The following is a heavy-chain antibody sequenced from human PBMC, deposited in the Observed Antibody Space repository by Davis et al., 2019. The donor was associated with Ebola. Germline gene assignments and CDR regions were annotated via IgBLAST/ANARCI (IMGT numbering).Heavy chain of an antibody. D-gene: IGHD1-26*01. V-gene: IGHV3-48*04. J-gene: IGHJ6*02. CDR3: ARDPLGATTGGYYYYGMDV. CDR1: GFTFSSYS. Sequence: GESLKISCAASGFTFSSYSMNWVRQAPGKGLEWVSYISSSSSTIYYADSVKGRFTISRDNAKNSLYLQMNSLRAEDTAVYYCARDPLGATTGGYYYYGMDVWGQGTTVTVSS. CDR2: ISSSSSTI.